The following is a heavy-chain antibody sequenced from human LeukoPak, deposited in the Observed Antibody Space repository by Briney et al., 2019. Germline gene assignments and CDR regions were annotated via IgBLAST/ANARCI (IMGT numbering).Heavy chain of an antibody. J-gene: IGHJ4*02. Sequence: ASVSVSCMASGYTFTGYYIHWVRQAPGEGVEGLGWINPNNGGTKFAQKFQRRVTMTRDTSISTAYMELSGLGSDDTAVYYCGSWDYGSGSYSPYYWGQGTLVTVSS. CDR3: GSWDYGSGSYSPYY. D-gene: IGHD3-10*01. CDR1: GYTFTGYY. V-gene: IGHV1-2*02. CDR2: INPNNGGT.